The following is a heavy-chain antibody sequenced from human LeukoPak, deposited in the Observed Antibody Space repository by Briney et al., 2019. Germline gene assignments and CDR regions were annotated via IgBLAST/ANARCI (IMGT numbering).Heavy chain of an antibody. D-gene: IGHD5-18*01. CDR2: TYYSGAT. J-gene: IGHJ4*02. CDR3: ARDKQPGDH. CDR1: SGSIRSNC. Sequence: SETLSLTCTVSSGSIRSNCWGWIRPPPGKGREWFGYTYYSGATTHNTSLRSRVSISVDTPKNQLSLKLNSVTAADTAVYYCARDKQPGDHWGQGILVTVSS. V-gene: IGHV4-59*01.